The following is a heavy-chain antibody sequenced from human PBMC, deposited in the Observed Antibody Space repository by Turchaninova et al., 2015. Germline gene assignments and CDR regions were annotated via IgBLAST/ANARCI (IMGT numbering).Heavy chain of an antibody. CDR1: GFTFRSYW. CDR2: INSGGCST. J-gene: IGHJ4*02. Sequence: EVQLVESGGGLVQPGGSLRLSCAASGFTFRSYWMPWVRQPPGKGLVWVSRINSGGCSTRDAYAVEGCFTRSNAKSTMYRQRNSLGAEETAVYYCARGSGLRGGWYGYWGQGTLVTVSS. CDR3: ARGSGLRGGWYGY. D-gene: IGHD6-19*01. V-gene: IGHV3-74*01.